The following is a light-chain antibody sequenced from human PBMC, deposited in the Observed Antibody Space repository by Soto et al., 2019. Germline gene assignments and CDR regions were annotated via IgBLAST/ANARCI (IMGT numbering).Light chain of an antibody. Sequence: QSVMTQPPSVSAAPGQKVTISCSGSRSNIGGNSVSWYQQLPGTAPKLLIYDDNKRPSGIPDRFSGSKSGTSATLGITGFQTGDEADYYCGSWDSSLSAYVVGTGTKLTVL. CDR2: DDN. V-gene: IGLV1-51*01. CDR1: RSNIGGNS. CDR3: GSWDSSLSAYV. J-gene: IGLJ1*01.